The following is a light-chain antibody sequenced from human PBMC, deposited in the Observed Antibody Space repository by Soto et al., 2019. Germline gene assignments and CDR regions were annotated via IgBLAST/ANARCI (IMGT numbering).Light chain of an antibody. CDR1: QSVGSD. V-gene: IGKV3D-15*01. J-gene: IGKJ4*01. CDR3: QQYNSSPLT. CDR2: DIF. Sequence: EIVIPQSQATLSVSPGESATLSCRTRQSVGSDLAWYQQKPGQAPRLLIYDIFTRATGVPARISGSGSGTEFTLTISSLQSEDVAVYYCQQYNSSPLTFGGGTKVEIK.